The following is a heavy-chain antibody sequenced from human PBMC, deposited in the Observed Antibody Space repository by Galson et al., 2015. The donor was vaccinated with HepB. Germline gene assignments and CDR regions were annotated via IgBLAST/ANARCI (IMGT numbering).Heavy chain of an antibody. CDR2: ISTGSGTTT. Sequence: SLRLSCAASGFTFSSNSMNWVRQAPGKGLEWVSYISTGSGTTTYYTDSVKGRFTISRDNAKNSLYLKMNSLRDEDTAVYYCARFLYGSGSFRALDIWGQGTMVTVSS. J-gene: IGHJ3*02. CDR1: GFTFSSNS. CDR3: ARFLYGSGSFRALDI. D-gene: IGHD3-10*01. V-gene: IGHV3-48*02.